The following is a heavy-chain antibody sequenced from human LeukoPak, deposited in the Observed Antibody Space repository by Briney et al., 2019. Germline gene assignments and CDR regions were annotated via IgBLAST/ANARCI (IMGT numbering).Heavy chain of an antibody. J-gene: IGHJ4*02. D-gene: IGHD3-22*01. V-gene: IGHV3-9*01. CDR1: GFTFSSYW. CDR3: AKAGRYYDSSGYYEYYFDY. Sequence: GGSLRLSCAASGFTFSSYWMSWVRQAPGKGLEWVSGISWNSGSIGYADSVKGRFTISRDNAKNSLYLQMNSLRAEDTALYYCAKAGRYYDSSGYYEYYFDYWGQGTLVTVSS. CDR2: ISWNSGSI.